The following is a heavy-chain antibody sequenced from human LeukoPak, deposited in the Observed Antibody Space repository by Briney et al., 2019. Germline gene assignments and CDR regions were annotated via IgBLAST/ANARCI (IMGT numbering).Heavy chain of an antibody. J-gene: IGHJ4*02. CDR2: INHSGST. CDR1: VGSFSGYY. Sequence: PSETLSLTSAVYVGSFSGYYWSGSRQPPGRGLEWIGEINHSGSTNYNPSLKSRVTISVDTSKNQFSLKLSSVTAADTAVYYCPRLPRYCSTTTCYLNYFDFWGQGTLVTVSS. V-gene: IGHV4-34*01. CDR3: PRLPRYCSTTTCYLNYFDF. D-gene: IGHD2-2*01.